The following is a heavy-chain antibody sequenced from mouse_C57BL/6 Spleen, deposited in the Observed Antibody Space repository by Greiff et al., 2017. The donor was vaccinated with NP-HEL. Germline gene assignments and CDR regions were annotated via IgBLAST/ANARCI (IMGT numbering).Heavy chain of an antibody. D-gene: IGHD1-1*01. J-gene: IGHJ4*01. Sequence: EVQLVESGGGLVKPGGSLKLSCAASGFTFSDYGMHWVRQAPEKGLEWVAYISSGSSTIYYADTVKGRFTISRDNAKNTLFLQMTSRRSEDTAMYYCARRGTTVVAPYYYAMDYWGQGTSVTVSS. CDR3: ARRGTTVVAPYYYAMDY. CDR1: GFTFSDYG. V-gene: IGHV5-17*01. CDR2: ISSGSSTI.